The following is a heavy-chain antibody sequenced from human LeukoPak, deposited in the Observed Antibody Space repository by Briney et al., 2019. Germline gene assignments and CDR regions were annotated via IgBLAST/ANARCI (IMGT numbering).Heavy chain of an antibody. CDR3: ARDLVDYGGTDYYYYGMDV. V-gene: IGHV1-46*01. Sequence: ASVKVSCKASGYTFTSYYMHWVRQAPGQGLEWTGIINPSGGSTSYAQKFQGRVTMTRDTSTSTVYMELSSLRSEDTAVYYCARDLVDYGGTDYYYYGMDVWGQGTTVTVSS. J-gene: IGHJ6*02. CDR2: INPSGGST. CDR1: GYTFTSYY. D-gene: IGHD4-23*01.